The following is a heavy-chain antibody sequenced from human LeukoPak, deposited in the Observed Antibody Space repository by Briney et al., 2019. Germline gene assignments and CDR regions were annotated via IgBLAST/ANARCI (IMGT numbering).Heavy chain of an antibody. D-gene: IGHD3-9*01. J-gene: IGHJ6*03. CDR3: AREGYYDILTGYSPVEYYFYYMDV. CDR2: ISSDGVER. Sequence: GGSLRLSCEASGFTFSHYGIHWVRQTPGKGLEWVAAISSDGVERHYADSVKGRFTISRDNSKSTLYLQMNSLRAEDTALYYCAREGYYDILTGYSPVEYYFYYMDVWGKGTTVTVSS. V-gene: IGHV3-30*04. CDR1: GFTFSHYG.